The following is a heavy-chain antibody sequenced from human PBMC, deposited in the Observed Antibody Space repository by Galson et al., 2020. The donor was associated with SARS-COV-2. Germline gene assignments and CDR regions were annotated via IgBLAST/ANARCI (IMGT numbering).Heavy chain of an antibody. J-gene: IGHJ4*02. CDR3: ARVPTSIAGAVYLDY. D-gene: IGHD6-19*01. CDR1: GFTFSSYA. V-gene: IGHV3-30-3*01. Sequence: GGSLRLSCAASGFTFSSYAMHWVRQAPGKGLEWVAVISYDGSNKYYADSVKGRFTISRDNSKNTLYLQMNSLRAEDTAVYYCARVPTSIAGAVYLDYWGQGTLVTVSS. CDR2: ISYDGSNK.